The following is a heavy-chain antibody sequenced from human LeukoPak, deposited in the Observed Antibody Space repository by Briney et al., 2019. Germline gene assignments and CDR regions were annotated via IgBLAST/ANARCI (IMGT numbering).Heavy chain of an antibody. J-gene: IGHJ6*03. CDR3: ARYSEVYYYVDV. Sequence: GGSLRLSCAASGFNFETYNFNWVRQAPGKGLEWVATIRSYSSYIHYGDSVKGRFTISRDDAKKSLYLQVNSLRAEDTAVYFCARYSEVYYYVDVWGTGTTVTVSS. CDR1: GFNFETYN. CDR2: IRSYSSYI. V-gene: IGHV3-21*01. D-gene: IGHD2-21*01.